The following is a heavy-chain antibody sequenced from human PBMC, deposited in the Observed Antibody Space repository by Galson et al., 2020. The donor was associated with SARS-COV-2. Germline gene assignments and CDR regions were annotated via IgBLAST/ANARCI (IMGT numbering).Heavy chain of an antibody. CDR2: INGDGSST. J-gene: IGHJ4*02. D-gene: IGHD1-26*01. V-gene: IGHV3-74*01. CDR1: GVTFSNYW. CDR3: ASGMGATFLMD. Sequence: GGSRLSCEASGVTFSNYWLYWVRQAPGKGLVWVSRINGDGSSTDYVDSVKGRFTISRDNAKNTLYLQMNSLRAEDTSFYYCASGMGATFLMDWGQGTLVTVSS.